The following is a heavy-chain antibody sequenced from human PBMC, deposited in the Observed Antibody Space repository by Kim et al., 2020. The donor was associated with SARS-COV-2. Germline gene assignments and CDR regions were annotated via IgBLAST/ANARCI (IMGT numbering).Heavy chain of an antibody. CDR2: MSNSGSA. Sequence: SETLSLTCTVSGGSVSSHHWSWMRQSPGKGLEWIGHMSNSGSASYNPSLKGRASILVDMSQNQFSLTLSSVTAADSAVYYCARHGRDFEESYFDYWGQGTLVTVSS. V-gene: IGHV4-59*08. D-gene: IGHD3-10*01. CDR1: GGSVSSHH. CDR3: ARHGRDFEESYFDY. J-gene: IGHJ4*02.